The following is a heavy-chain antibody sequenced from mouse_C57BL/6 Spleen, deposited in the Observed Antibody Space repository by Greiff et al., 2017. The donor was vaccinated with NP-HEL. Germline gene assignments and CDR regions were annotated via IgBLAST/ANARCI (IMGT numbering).Heavy chain of an antibody. Sequence: VKLMESGPELVKPGASVKISCKASGYAFSSSWMNWVKQRPGKGLEWIGRIYPGDGDTNYNGKFKGKATLTADKSSSTAYMQLSSLTSEDSAVYFCARSPDYYGSSHWYFDVWGTGTTVTVSS. CDR2: IYPGDGDT. CDR1: GYAFSSSW. CDR3: ARSPDYYGSSHWYFDV. V-gene: IGHV1-82*01. J-gene: IGHJ1*03. D-gene: IGHD1-1*01.